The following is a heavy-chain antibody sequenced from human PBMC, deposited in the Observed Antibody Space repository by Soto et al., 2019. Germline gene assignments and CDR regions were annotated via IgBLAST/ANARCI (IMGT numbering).Heavy chain of an antibody. Sequence: ASVKVACKASGYTFTSYDITWVRQAPGQGLEWVGRIIPIFGTTNYAQNLQGRVTISADKSTLTSYMELHSLTSDDTALYYCARDRTDSGYYTNWLDPWGQGTQVTVSS. D-gene: IGHD3-22*01. CDR1: GYTFTSYD. CDR2: IIPIFGTT. CDR3: ARDRTDSGYYTNWLDP. V-gene: IGHV1-69*06. J-gene: IGHJ5*02.